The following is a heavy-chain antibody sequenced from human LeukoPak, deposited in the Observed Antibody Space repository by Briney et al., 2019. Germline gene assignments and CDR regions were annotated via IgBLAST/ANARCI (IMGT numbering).Heavy chain of an antibody. CDR1: GGSISSYF. CDR3: ARTTMVRGTYYMDV. Sequence: SETLSLTCTVSGGSISSYFWSWIRQPPGKGLEWIGEINHSGSTNYNPSLKSRVTISVDTSKNQFSLKLSSVTAADTAVYYCARTTMVRGTYYMDVWGKGTTVTISS. CDR2: INHSGST. J-gene: IGHJ6*03. D-gene: IGHD3-10*01. V-gene: IGHV4-34*01.